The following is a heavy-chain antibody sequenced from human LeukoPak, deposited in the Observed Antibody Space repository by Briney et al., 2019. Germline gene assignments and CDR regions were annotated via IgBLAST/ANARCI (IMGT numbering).Heavy chain of an antibody. CDR1: GYTFTSYD. V-gene: IGHV1-69*05. J-gene: IGHJ6*03. D-gene: IGHD2-15*01. Sequence: GASVKVSCKASGYTFTSYDISWVRQAPGHGLEWMGWIIPIFGPASYAQKFQGRVTITTDDSTSTAYMELSSLRSEDTAVYYSVTGCSGGSCVSGTPYYYMDVWGKGTTVTASS. CDR3: VTGCSGGSCVSGTPYYYMDV. CDR2: IIPIFGPA.